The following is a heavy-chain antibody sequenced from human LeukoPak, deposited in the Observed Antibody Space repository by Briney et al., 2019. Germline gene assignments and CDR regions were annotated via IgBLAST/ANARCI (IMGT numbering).Heavy chain of an antibody. V-gene: IGHV1-18*01. CDR1: GYTFNSYG. Sequence: ASVKVSCKASGYTFNSYGISWVRQAPGQGLEWMGWISAYNGNTNYAQKLQGRATMTTDTSTSPAYMELRSLRSDDTAVYYCARDLRPLYYYDSSGYMIFDYWGQGTLVTVSS. D-gene: IGHD3-22*01. J-gene: IGHJ4*02. CDR2: ISAYNGNT. CDR3: ARDLRPLYYYDSSGYMIFDY.